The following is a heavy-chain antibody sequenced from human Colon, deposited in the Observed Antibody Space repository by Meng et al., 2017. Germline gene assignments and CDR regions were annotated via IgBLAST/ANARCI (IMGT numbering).Heavy chain of an antibody. Sequence: GGSLRLSCAASGFTFSNYWMSWVRQAPGKGLEWVANIKQDGSEKYYVDSVKGRFTISRDNAKNSLYLQLNNLRAEDTAFYYCARAPRYCSGGSCYSSYFQYWGQGTLVTGSS. D-gene: IGHD2-15*01. J-gene: IGHJ1*01. CDR1: GFTFSNYW. CDR2: IKQDGSEK. CDR3: ARAPRYCSGGSCYSSYFQY. V-gene: IGHV3-7*01.